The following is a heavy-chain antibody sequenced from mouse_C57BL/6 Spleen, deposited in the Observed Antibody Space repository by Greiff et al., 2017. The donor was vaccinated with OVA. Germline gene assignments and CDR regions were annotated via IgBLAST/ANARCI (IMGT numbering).Heavy chain of an antibody. V-gene: IGHV1-53*01. CDR3: ARSEELGLYFDY. CDR2: INPSNGGT. D-gene: IGHD4-1*01. J-gene: IGHJ2*01. CDR1: GYTFTSYW. Sequence: VQLQQSGTELVKPGASVKLSCKASGYTFTSYWMHWVKQRPGQGLEWIGNINPSNGGTNYNEKFKSKATLTVDKSSSTAYMQLSSLTSEDSAVYYCARSEELGLYFDYWGQGTTLTVSS.